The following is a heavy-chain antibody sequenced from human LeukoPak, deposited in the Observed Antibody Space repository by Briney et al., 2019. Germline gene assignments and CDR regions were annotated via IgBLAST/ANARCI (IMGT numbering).Heavy chain of an antibody. CDR2: ISSGGGST. CDR1: GFTFSSYA. V-gene: IGHV3-23*01. CDR3: VKVLSSGGHWFDY. Sequence: TGGSLRLSCAASGFTFSSYAMTWVRQAPGKGLEWVSGISSGGGSTNYADSMKGRFTISRDNSENTLYLQMNSLRAEDTAVYYCVKVLSSGGHWFDYWGQGSLVTVSS. J-gene: IGHJ4*02. D-gene: IGHD6-19*01.